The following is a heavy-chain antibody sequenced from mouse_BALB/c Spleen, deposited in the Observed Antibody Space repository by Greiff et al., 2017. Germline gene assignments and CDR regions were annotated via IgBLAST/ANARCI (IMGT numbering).Heavy chain of an antibody. CDR3: MRHFGDY. J-gene: IGHJ2*01. CDR2: IRSKSNNYST. V-gene: IGHV10-1*02. CDR1: GFTFNTYA. Sequence: DVKLVESGGGLVQPKGSLKLSCAASGFTFNTYAMNWVRQAPGKGLEWVARIRSKSNNYSTYYADSVKDRFTISRDNSQSMLYLQMNNLKTEDTSMYYCMRHFGDYWGQGTTLTVSS.